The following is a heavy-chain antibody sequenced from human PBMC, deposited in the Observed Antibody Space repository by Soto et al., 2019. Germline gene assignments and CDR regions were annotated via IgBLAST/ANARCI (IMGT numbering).Heavy chain of an antibody. CDR3: ARVGYYDSVWGSYGVAH. J-gene: IGHJ4*02. V-gene: IGHV1-2*02. D-gene: IGHD3-16*01. CDR2: INPNGGGT. Sequence: QVQLVQSGAEVKMPGASVKVSCKASGYIFAGYYMAWVRQAPGQGLEWMGWINPNGGGTDYPPQLQERFTMGSDMSITTSFVDLPRLTSAGTAVYYCARVGYYDSVWGSYGVAHWGQGTRITASS. CDR1: GYIFAGYY.